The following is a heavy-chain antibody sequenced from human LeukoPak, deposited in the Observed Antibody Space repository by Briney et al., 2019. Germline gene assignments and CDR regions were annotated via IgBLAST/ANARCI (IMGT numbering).Heavy chain of an antibody. CDR2: ISYDGSNK. D-gene: IGHD5-18*01. Sequence: QPGGSLRLSCAASGFTLSSCAMHWVRQAPDKGLEWVAVISYDGSNKYYADSVRGRFTISRDNSKNTLYLQMNSLRAEDTAVYYCARVDTTMATGEFDYWRQGTLVTVSS. CDR3: ARVDTTMATGEFDY. J-gene: IGHJ4*02. CDR1: GFTLSSCA. V-gene: IGHV3-30-3*01.